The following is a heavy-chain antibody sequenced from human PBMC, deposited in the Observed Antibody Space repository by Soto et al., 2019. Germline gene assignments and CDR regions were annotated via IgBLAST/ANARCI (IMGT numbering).Heavy chain of an antibody. J-gene: IGHJ4*02. Sequence: GGSLRLSCAASGFTFSNYAMSWVRQVPGKGLEWVSGISGSGDTTYYADSVKGRFTISRDNSKNTLYLQMNSLRAEDTAVYYCAKLEDIVLVPAATLVGYWGQGTLVTVSS. CDR1: GFTFSNYA. V-gene: IGHV3-23*01. CDR2: ISGSGDTT. D-gene: IGHD2-2*01. CDR3: AKLEDIVLVPAATLVGY.